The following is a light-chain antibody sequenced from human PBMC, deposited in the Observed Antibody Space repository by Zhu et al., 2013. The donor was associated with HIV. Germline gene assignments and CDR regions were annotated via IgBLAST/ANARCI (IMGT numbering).Light chain of an antibody. V-gene: IGLV1-51*01. Sequence: QSVLTQPPSVSAAPGQKVTISCSGTSSNVGNNYVSWYQQLPGTAPKLLIYDDSKRPSGIPDRLSGSKSGTSATLGITGLQTRDEADYYCGTWDSSLNAFWXFGGGAKLTVL. J-gene: IGLJ3*02. CDR3: GTWDSSLNAFWX. CDR2: DDS. CDR1: SSNVGNNY.